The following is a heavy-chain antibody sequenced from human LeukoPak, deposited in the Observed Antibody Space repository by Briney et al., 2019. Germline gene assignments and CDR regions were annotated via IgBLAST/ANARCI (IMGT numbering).Heavy chain of an antibody. V-gene: IGHV4-30-4*08. D-gene: IGHD2-21*01. Sequence: SETLSLTCTVSGGSISSGDYYWRRIRQPPGKGLEWIGYIYYSGSTYYNPSLKSRVTISVDTSKNQFSLKLSSVTAADTAVYYCAREAMAFDIWGQGTMVTVSS. CDR3: AREAMAFDI. CDR2: IYYSGST. CDR1: GGSISSGDYY. J-gene: IGHJ3*02.